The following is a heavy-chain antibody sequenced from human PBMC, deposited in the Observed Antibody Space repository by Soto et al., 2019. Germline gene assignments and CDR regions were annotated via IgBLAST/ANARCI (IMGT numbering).Heavy chain of an antibody. V-gene: IGHV1-8*01. Sequence: QVQLVQSGAEVKKPRASVKVSCKASGYTFTSYDINWVRQATGQGLEWVGWMSPNSGNTGYAQKFQGRVTMTRTTSASTAYMELTSLRSDDTAVYYCARGPPNWGFDYWGQGTLVTVSS. D-gene: IGHD7-27*01. CDR2: MSPNSGNT. J-gene: IGHJ4*02. CDR3: ARGPPNWGFDY. CDR1: GYTFTSYD.